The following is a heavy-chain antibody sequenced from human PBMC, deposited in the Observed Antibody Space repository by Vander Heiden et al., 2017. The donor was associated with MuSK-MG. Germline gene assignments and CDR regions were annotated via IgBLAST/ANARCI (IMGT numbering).Heavy chain of an antibody. CDR1: GFTFSGSA. D-gene: IGHD2-15*01. CDR3: TRPGYCSGGSCSPPAIDYYYYYMDV. V-gene: IGHV3-73*02. CDR2: IRSKANSYAT. Sequence: EVQLVESGGGLVQPGGSLNLSCAASGFTFSGSAMHWVRQASGKGLEWVGRIRSKANSYATAYAASVKGRFTISRDDSKNTAYLQMNSLKTEDTAVYYCTRPGYCSGGSCSPPAIDYYYYYMDVWGKGTTVTVSS. J-gene: IGHJ6*03.